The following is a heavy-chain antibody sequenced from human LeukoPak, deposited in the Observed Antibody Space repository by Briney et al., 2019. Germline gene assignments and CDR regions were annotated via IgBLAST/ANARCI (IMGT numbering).Heavy chain of an antibody. CDR2: IYYSGST. Sequence: SETLSLTCTVSGGSISSYYWSWIRQPPGKGLEWIGYIYYSGSTNYNPSLKSRVTISVDTSKNQFSLKLSSVTAADTAVYYCARSFSAYYFDCWGQGTLVTVSS. J-gene: IGHJ4*02. V-gene: IGHV4-59*01. CDR3: ARSFSAYYFDC. D-gene: IGHD1-26*01. CDR1: GGSISSYY.